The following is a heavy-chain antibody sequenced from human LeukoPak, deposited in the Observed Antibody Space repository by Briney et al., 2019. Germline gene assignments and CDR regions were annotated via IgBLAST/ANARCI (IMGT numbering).Heavy chain of an antibody. D-gene: IGHD3-16*01. CDR3: ARRRSMITFGGAHDY. J-gene: IGHJ4*02. CDR2: INHSGST. V-gene: IGHV4-34*01. CDR1: GGSFSGYY. Sequence: PSETLSLTCAVYGGSFSGYYWSWIRQPPGKGLEWIGEINHSGSTNYNPSLKSRVTISVDTSKNQFSLKLSSVTAADTAVYYCARRRSMITFGGAHDYWGQGTLVTVSS.